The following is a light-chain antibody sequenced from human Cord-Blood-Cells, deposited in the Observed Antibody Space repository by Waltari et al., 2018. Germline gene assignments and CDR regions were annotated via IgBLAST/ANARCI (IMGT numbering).Light chain of an antibody. Sequence: QSALTQPPSASGSPGQSVTISCTVTSSDVGGYNYVSWYQQHPGKAPKPMIYEVSKRPSGVPDRFSGSKSGNTASLTVSGLQAEDEADYYCSSYAGSNNLGVFGTGTKVTVL. CDR3: SSYAGSNNLGV. CDR1: SSDVGGYNY. V-gene: IGLV2-8*01. J-gene: IGLJ1*01. CDR2: EVS.